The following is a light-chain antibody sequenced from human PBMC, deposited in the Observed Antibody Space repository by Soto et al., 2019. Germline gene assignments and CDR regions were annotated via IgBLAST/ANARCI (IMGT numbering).Light chain of an antibody. J-gene: IGLJ2*01. CDR1: SSNIGAGYG. CDR3: QSYDSRVV. CDR2: GNS. V-gene: IGLV1-40*01. Sequence: QSVLTQPPSVSGAPGQRVTISCTGSSSNIGAGYGVHWYQQLPGTAPKLLIYGNSNRPSGVPDRFSGSKSGTSASLAITGLQAEDEADYYCQSYDSRVVFGGGTKVTVL.